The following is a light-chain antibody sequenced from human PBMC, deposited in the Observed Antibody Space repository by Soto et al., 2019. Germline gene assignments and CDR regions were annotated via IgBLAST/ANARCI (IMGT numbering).Light chain of an antibody. CDR3: QQYGRSPH. J-gene: IGKJ3*01. CDR1: QTVSDNY. V-gene: IGKV3-20*01. Sequence: ELVLTQSPGTLSLSPGERATLSCRASQTVSDNYLAWYQQKAGQAPRLLIYGASIRATGIPGMFSGSGSGTDFTLTISRLEPEDFAVYYCQQYGRSPHFGPGTRVDIK. CDR2: GAS.